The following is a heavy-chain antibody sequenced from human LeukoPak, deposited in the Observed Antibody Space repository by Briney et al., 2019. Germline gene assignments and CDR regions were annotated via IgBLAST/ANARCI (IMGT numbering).Heavy chain of an antibody. J-gene: IGHJ4*02. D-gene: IGHD2-2*01. V-gene: IGHV1-69*01. CDR2: IIPIFGTA. Sequence: GSSVKVSCKASGGTFSSYAISWVRQAPGQGLEWMGGIIPIFGTANYAQKFQGRVTFTADESTSTAYMELSSLRSEDTAVYYCAREGPATAPFGYWGQGTLVTVSS. CDR1: GGTFSSYA. CDR3: AREGPATAPFGY.